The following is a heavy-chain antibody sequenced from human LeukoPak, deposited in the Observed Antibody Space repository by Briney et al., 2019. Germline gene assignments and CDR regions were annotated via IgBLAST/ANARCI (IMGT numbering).Heavy chain of an antibody. D-gene: IGHD6-13*01. CDR3: AKVALIGIAAAGTLPDY. V-gene: IGHV3-23*01. J-gene: IGHJ4*02. Sequence: GYPGLYLAGSWLTLCKLAMGWVPPAPGEGLGLDSVYSCSCGSTYYADSVKGRFTISRDNSKNTLYLQMNSLRAEDTAVYYCAKVALIGIAAAGTLPDYWGQGTLVTVSS. CDR2: YSCSCGST. CDR1: WLTLCKLA.